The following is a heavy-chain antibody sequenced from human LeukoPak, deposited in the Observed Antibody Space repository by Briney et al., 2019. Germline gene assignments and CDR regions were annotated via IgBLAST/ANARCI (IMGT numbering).Heavy chain of an antibody. CDR3: ARLSYSSSSEGYFDY. CDR1: GYSFTSYW. Sequence: GESLKISCKGSGYSFTSYWIGWVRQVPGKGLEWMGIIYPGDSDTRYRPPFQGQVTNSPDKSNSPAYLQLSSLTAQATAMYYCARLSYSSSSEGYFDYWGQGTLVTVSS. CDR2: IYPGDSDT. D-gene: IGHD6-6*01. J-gene: IGHJ4*02. V-gene: IGHV5-51*01.